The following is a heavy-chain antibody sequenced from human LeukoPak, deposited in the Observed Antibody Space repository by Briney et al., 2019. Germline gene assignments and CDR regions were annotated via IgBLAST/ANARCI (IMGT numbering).Heavy chain of an antibody. CDR2: IYYSGST. J-gene: IGHJ5*02. CDR1: GGSISSYY. CDR3: AREGSYGGTYP. D-gene: IGHD4-23*01. Sequence: SETLSLTCTVSGGSISSYYWSWIRQPPGKGLEWIGYIYYSGSTNYNPSLKSRVTISVDKSKNQFSLKLSSVTAADTAVYYCAREGSYGGTYPWGQGTLVTVSS. V-gene: IGHV4-59*12.